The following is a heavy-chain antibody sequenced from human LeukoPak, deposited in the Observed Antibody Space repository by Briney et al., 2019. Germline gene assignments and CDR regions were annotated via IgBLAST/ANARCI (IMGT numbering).Heavy chain of an antibody. CDR3: ARVDYVWGSYRYPNWFDP. D-gene: IGHD3-16*02. Sequence: SETLSLTCTVSGGSISSYYWSWIRQPPGKGLEWIGYIYYSGSTNYNPSLKSRVTISVDTSKNQSSLKLSSVTAADTAVYYCARVDYVWGSYRYPNWFDPWGQGTLVTVSS. CDR1: GGSISSYY. J-gene: IGHJ5*02. V-gene: IGHV4-59*01. CDR2: IYYSGST.